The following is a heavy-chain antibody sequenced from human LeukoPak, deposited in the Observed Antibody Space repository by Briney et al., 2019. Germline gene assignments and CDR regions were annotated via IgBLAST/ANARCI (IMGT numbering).Heavy chain of an antibody. CDR3: ARDRGGGTSPFDI. J-gene: IGHJ3*02. D-gene: IGHD3-10*01. V-gene: IGHV1-46*01. CDR2: INPSGGST. CDR1: GYTFTSYY. Sequence: GASVKVSCKASGYTFTSYYMHWVRQAPGQGLEWMGIINPSGGSTSYAQKFQGRVTMTRDMSTSTVYMELSSLRSEDTAVYYCARDRGGGTSPFDIWGQGTMVTVSS.